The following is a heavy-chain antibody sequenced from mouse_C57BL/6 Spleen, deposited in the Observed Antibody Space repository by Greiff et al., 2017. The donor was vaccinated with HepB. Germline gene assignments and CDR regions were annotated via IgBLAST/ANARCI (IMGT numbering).Heavy chain of an antibody. J-gene: IGHJ1*03. CDR3: ARDGGSPNWYFDV. D-gene: IGHD1-1*02. V-gene: IGHV1-52*01. CDR1: GYTFTSYW. CDR2: IYPSDSET. Sequence: QVQLQQPGAELVRPGSSVKLSCKASGYTFTSYWMHWVKQRPIQGLEWIGNIYPSDSETHYNQKFKDKATLTVDKSSSTAYMQLSSLTSEDSAVYYCARDGGSPNWYFDVWGTGTTVTVSS.